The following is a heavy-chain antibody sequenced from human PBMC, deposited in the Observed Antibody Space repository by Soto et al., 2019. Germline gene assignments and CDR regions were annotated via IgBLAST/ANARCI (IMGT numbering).Heavy chain of an antibody. CDR3: ARDSCTTTSCYVNWFDP. CDR1: GFTFSNYW. D-gene: IGHD2-2*01. Sequence: GGSLRLSCAASGFTFSNYWMNWVRQAPGKGLEWVANIKQDGSEKYYVDSVKGRFTISRDNAKNSLYLQMNSLRAEDTAVYYCARDSCTTTSCYVNWFDPWGQGTLVTVSS. V-gene: IGHV3-7*01. J-gene: IGHJ5*02. CDR2: IKQDGSEK.